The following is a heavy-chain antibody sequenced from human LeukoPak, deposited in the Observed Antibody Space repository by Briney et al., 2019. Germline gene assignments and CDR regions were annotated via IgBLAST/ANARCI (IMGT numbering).Heavy chain of an antibody. CDR1: GFTFSSYA. J-gene: IGHJ4*02. Sequence: GGSLRLSCAASGFTFSSYAMSCVRQAPGKGLEWVSAISGSGGSTYYADSVKGRFTISRDNSKNTLYLQMNSLRAEDTAVYYCAKVIAAAGKFDYWGQVTLLTVSS. CDR2: ISGSGGST. V-gene: IGHV3-23*01. CDR3: AKVIAAAGKFDY. D-gene: IGHD6-13*01.